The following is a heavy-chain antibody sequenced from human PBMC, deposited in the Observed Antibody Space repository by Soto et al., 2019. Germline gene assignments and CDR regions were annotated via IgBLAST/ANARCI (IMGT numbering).Heavy chain of an antibody. V-gene: IGHV4-39*01. D-gene: IGHD3-16*01. CDR3: VGAVVAPDN. J-gene: IGHJ4*02. CDR1: GRSITSSNYY. Sequence: QMQLQESGPGLVKPSETLSLTCIVSGRSITSSNYYWGWIRQPPGKGLEWIASIYYSGRTHYNPSLKSRATISVDTSKNQFSLNVNSVTAADTAVYYCVGAVVAPDNWGQGTLVTVSS. CDR2: IYYSGRT.